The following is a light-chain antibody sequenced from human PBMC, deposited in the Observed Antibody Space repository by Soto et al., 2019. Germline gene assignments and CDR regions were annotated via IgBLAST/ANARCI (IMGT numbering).Light chain of an antibody. J-gene: IGKJ1*01. Sequence: DLRMTQSPSSLSASVGDGVTITCRASRTISTFVNWYQQKPWKAPKVLIYGASNLQSGVPSRFSGSRSGSEFTLSNTTLQPEAFAPYYCQANYSSPWKSGQGTKVDIK. CDR2: GAS. CDR1: RTISTF. V-gene: IGKV1-39*01. CDR3: QANYSSPWK.